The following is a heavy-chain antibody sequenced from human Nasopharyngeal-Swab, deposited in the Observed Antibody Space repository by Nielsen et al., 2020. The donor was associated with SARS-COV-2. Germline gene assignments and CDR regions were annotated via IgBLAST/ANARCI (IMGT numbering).Heavy chain of an antibody. V-gene: IGHV3-23*01. CDR1: GFTFSSYA. D-gene: IGHD6-19*01. J-gene: IGHJ6*02. Sequence: GESLKISCAASGFTFSSYAMSWVRQAPGKGLEWVSAISGSGGSTYYADSVKGRFTISRDNSKNTLYLQMNSLRAEDTAVYYCAKFLAVADQYYYYGMDVWGQGTTVTVSS. CDR2: ISGSGGST. CDR3: AKFLAVADQYYYYGMDV.